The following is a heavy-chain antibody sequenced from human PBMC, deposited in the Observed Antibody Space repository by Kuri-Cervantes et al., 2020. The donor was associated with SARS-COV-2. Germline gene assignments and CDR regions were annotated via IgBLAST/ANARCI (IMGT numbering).Heavy chain of an antibody. J-gene: IGHJ3*02. CDR2: IVVGSGNT. V-gene: IGHV1-58*02. CDR1: GFTFTSSA. CDR3: AAALIDAFDI. Sequence: SVKVSCEASGFTFTSSAMQWVRQARGQRLEWIGWIVVGSGNTNYAQKFQERVTITRDMSTSTAYMELSSLRSEDMAVYYCAAALIDAFDIWGQGTMVTVSS.